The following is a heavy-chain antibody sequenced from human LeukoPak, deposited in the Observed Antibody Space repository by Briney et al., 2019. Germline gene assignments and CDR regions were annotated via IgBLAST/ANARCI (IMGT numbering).Heavy chain of an antibody. Sequence: MPSETLSLTCTVSGGSISGYYWSWIRQPPGKGLEWIGYIYYSGSTNYNPSLKSRVTMSVDTSKNQFSLKLSSVTAADTAVYYCARAHYGSGSSDFDYWGQGTLVTVSS. D-gene: IGHD3-10*01. V-gene: IGHV4-59*08. CDR1: GGSISGYY. CDR2: IYYSGST. J-gene: IGHJ4*02. CDR3: ARAHYGSGSSDFDY.